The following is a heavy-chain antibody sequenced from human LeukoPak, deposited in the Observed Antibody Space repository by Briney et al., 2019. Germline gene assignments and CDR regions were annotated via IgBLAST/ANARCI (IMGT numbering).Heavy chain of an antibody. D-gene: IGHD2-15*01. CDR2: INPNSGGT. Sequence: ASVKVSCKASGYTFTGYYMHWVRQAPGQGLEWMGWINPNSGGTNYAQKFQGRVTMTRDTSISTAYMELSRLRSDDTAVYYCARGYCSGGSCLLYYYYYTDVWGKGTTVTVSS. V-gene: IGHV1-2*02. J-gene: IGHJ6*03. CDR3: ARGYCSGGSCLLYYYYYTDV. CDR1: GYTFTGYY.